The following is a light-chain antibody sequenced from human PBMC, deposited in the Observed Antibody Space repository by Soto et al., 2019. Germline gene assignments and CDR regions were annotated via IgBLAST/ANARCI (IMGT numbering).Light chain of an antibody. CDR3: QQYNSWPRT. V-gene: IGKV3-15*01. J-gene: IGKJ1*01. Sequence: VMTQSPATLSVSPGERATLSCRASQSVSSKLAWYQQKPGQAPRLLIHDASTTATGIPARFSGSGSGTEFTLTISSLQSEDFAVYSCQQYNSWPRTFGQGTKVDIK. CDR1: QSVSSK. CDR2: DAS.